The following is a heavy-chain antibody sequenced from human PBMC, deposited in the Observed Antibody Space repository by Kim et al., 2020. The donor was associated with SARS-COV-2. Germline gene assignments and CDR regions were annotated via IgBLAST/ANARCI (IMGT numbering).Heavy chain of an antibody. CDR2: ISGSGDST. CDR3: AKLGADWPTYYFYYGMDV. J-gene: IGHJ6*02. Sequence: GGSLRLSCAASGFSFTSYAMTWVRQAPGKGLEWVSAISGSGDSTYYADSVKGRFTISRDNSRNTLYLQMNSLRAEDSAVYYCAKLGADWPTYYFYYGMDVWGQGTTVTVSS. CDR1: GFSFTSYA. V-gene: IGHV3-23*01. D-gene: IGHD1-26*01.